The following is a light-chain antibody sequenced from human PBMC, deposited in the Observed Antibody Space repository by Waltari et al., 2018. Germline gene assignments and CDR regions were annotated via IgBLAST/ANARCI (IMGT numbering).Light chain of an antibody. Sequence: EIVMTQSPATLSVSPGERATLSCSASQTITDNLAWYQQKPGQAPRLLIYGASSRATGVPARFSGSGSGTDFTLTISSLQSDDFAIYYCQQYNTWPPLTFGGGTKVEIK. V-gene: IGKV3-15*01. CDR1: QTITDN. J-gene: IGKJ4*01. CDR2: GAS. CDR3: QQYNTWPPLT.